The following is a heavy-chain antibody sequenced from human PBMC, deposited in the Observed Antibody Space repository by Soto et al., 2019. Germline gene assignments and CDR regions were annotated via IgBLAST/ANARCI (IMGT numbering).Heavy chain of an antibody. Sequence: NPSETLSLTCTVSGDSIRSYYWSWIRQPPGKELEWIGYIYYSGSTNYNPSLKSRVTISADTSKNQFSLKLTSVTAADTAVYYCARGAMAAQAFDSWGQGTLVTVSS. CDR3: ARGAMAAQAFDS. J-gene: IGHJ4*02. CDR2: IYYSGST. CDR1: GDSIRSYY. D-gene: IGHD2-8*01. V-gene: IGHV4-59*13.